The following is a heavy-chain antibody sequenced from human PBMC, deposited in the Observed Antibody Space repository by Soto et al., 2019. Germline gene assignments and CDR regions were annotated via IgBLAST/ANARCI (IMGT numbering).Heavy chain of an antibody. CDR3: ARTDRDFYGLDV. V-gene: IGHV3-13*05. J-gene: IGHJ6*02. CDR2: ISAAGDP. Sequence: EVQLVGSGGGLVRPGGSPRPSCEAFGFTFRNYNMHWVRQGTGKGLEWVSGISAAGDPDYADSVEGRFTFSRENAQNSFFLQMNSLRVGDTAVYYCARTDRDFYGLDVWGQGTTVIVSS. CDR1: GFTFRNYN.